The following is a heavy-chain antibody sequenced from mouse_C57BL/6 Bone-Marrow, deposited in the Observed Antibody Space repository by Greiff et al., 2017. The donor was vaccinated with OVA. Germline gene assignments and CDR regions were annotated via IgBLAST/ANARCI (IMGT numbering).Heavy chain of an antibody. CDR2: IDPSDSYT. J-gene: IGHJ3*01. CDR3: ARRGKFYYDYDLAWFAY. Sequence: VQLQQPGAELVRPGTSVKLSCKASGYTFTSYWMHWVKQRPGQGLEWIGVIDPSDSYTNYNQKFKGKATLTVDTSSSTAYMQLSSLTSEDSAVYYCARRGKFYYDYDLAWFAYWGQGTLVTVSA. CDR1: GYTFTSYW. V-gene: IGHV1-59*01. D-gene: IGHD2-4*01.